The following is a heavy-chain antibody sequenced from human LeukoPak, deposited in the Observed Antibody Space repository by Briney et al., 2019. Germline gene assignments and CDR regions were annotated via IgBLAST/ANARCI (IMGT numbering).Heavy chain of an antibody. Sequence: KPSETLSLTCTVSGGSISSGGYYWSWIRQHPGKGLEWIGYIYYSGSTYYNPSLKSRVTISVDTSKNQFSLKLSSVTAADTAVYYCARDYYDIMVYFAYWGRGPRVTVSS. CDR3: ARDYYDIMVYFAY. V-gene: IGHV4-31*03. D-gene: IGHD3-9*01. CDR2: IYYSGST. CDR1: GGSISSGGYY. J-gene: IGHJ4*02.